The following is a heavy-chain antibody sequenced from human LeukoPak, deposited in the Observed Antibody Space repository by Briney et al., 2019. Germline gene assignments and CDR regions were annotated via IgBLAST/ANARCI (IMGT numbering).Heavy chain of an antibody. CDR1: GFTFSTYS. V-gene: IGHV3-48*01. Sequence: SGGSLRLSCAASGFTFSTYSMYWVRQGPGKGLEWVSYISSRSNTIYYANSVRGRFTISRDNAKNSLYLQMNSLRVEDTAVYYCARDPSQFLEPHWLDPWGQGTLVTVSS. D-gene: IGHD3-3*01. CDR3: ARDPSQFLEPHWLDP. J-gene: IGHJ5*02. CDR2: ISSRSNTI.